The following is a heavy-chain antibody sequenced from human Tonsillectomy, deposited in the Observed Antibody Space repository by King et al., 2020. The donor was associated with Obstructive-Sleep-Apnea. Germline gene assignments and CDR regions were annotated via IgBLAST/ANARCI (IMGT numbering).Heavy chain of an antibody. J-gene: IGHJ6*02. D-gene: IGHD6-13*01. V-gene: IGHV4-59*08. CDR1: GGSISNYY. CDR3: SRQTTYSSTPLNAMDV. Sequence: QLQESGPGLVKPSETLSLTCTVSGGSISNYYWSWIRQPPGKGLEWIGYIYYSGNTNCNPSLKSRVTISVDTSKNQVSLKLSSGTAADTAVYYCSRQTTYSSTPLNAMDVWGQGTTVTVSS. CDR2: IYYSGNT.